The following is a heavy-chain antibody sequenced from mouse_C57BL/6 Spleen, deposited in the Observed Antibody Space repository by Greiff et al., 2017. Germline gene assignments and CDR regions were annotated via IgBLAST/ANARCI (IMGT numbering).Heavy chain of an antibody. V-gene: IGHV1-4*01. J-gene: IGHJ1*03. Sequence: QVQLQQSGAELARPGASVKMSCKASGYTFTSYTMHWVKQRPGQGLEWIGYINPSSGYTKYNQKFKDKATLTADKSSSTAYMQLSSLTSEDSAVYYCARGGYGSSFHWYFDVWGTGTTVTVSS. D-gene: IGHD1-1*01. CDR3: ARGGYGSSFHWYFDV. CDR2: INPSSGYT. CDR1: GYTFTSYT.